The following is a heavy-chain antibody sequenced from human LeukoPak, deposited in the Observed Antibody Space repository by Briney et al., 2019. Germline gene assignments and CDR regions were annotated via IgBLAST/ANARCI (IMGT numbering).Heavy chain of an antibody. D-gene: IGHD3-10*01. J-gene: IGHJ6*03. CDR2: ISGGGVST. CDR1: GFTFSSYA. CDR3: AKGWFGESLYYYYMDV. V-gene: IGHV3-23*01. Sequence: PGGSLRLSCATSGFTFSSYAMSWVRQAPGKGLEWVSAISGGGVSTYYTDSVKGRFTISRDNSKNTLYLQMHSLRADDTAVYCCAKGWFGESLYYYYMDVWGKGTTVTVSS.